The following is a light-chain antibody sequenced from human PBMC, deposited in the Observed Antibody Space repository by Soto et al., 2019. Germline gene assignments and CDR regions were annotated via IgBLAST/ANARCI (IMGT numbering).Light chain of an antibody. V-gene: IGKV3-20*01. J-gene: IGKJ5*01. CDR2: GAP. CDR3: QQYDNSIT. Sequence: EIVLTQSPDTVSLSPGETATLSCRASQSVNSNYLAWYQQKPGQAPRLLIDGAPSRATGIPVRFSGSGSGTDFSLTISRLETEDFAVFYCQQYDNSITFGQGTRLEIE. CDR1: QSVNSNY.